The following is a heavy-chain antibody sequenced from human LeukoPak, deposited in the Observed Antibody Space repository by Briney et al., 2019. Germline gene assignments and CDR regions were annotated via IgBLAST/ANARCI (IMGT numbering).Heavy chain of an antibody. Sequence: QPGRSLRLSCEASGYTFDDYAMHWVRQAPGKGLEWASGISWNSGSIGYADSVKGRFSISRDNGKNSLYLQMDSLTTEDTALYYCAKGHTYGLGESYLDFWGQGTLVSVSS. V-gene: IGHV3-9*01. CDR3: AKGHTYGLGESYLDF. CDR2: ISWNSGSI. D-gene: IGHD5-18*01. CDR1: GYTFDDYA. J-gene: IGHJ4*02.